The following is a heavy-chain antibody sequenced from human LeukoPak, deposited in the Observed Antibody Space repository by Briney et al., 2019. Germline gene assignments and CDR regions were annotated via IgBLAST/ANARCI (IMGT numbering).Heavy chain of an antibody. D-gene: IGHD4-17*01. Sequence: SETLSLTCTVSGGSISSYYWSWIRQPPGKGLEWIGSIYYSGSTYYNPSLKSRVTLSVDTSKNQFSLKLSSVTAADTAVYYCARTPRPYGDYALWWFDPWGQGTLVTVSS. CDR2: IYYSGST. CDR1: GGSISSYY. V-gene: IGHV4-59*05. J-gene: IGHJ5*02. CDR3: ARTPRPYGDYALWWFDP.